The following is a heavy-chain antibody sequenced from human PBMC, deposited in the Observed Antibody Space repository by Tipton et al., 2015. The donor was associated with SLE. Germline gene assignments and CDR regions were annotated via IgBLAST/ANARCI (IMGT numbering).Heavy chain of an antibody. J-gene: IGHJ6*02. CDR2: ISYSGGI. CDR3: ARGVVERGMVPYYYYYGMDV. Sequence: LRLSCDIYGGSFSGYYWSWIRQPPGKGLEWIGEISYSGGINYNPSLKSRVTISVDTSKNQFSLKLSSVTAADTAIYYCARGVVERGMVPYYYYYGMDVWGQGTTVTVSS. CDR1: GGSFSGYY. V-gene: IGHV4-34*01. D-gene: IGHD3-10*01.